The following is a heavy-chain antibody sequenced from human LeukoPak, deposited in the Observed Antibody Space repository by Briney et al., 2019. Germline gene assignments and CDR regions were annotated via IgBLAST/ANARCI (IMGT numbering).Heavy chain of an antibody. Sequence: GGSLRLSCAASGFTFRNYAMTWLRQAPGKGLECVSGINGGGDNAYYTNSVKGRFTISRDNFKNTLYLQMNSLRAEDTAVYYCAKTNGYFDSWGQGTLVTVSS. CDR1: GFTFRNYA. J-gene: IGHJ4*02. V-gene: IGHV3-23*01. CDR2: INGGGDNA. CDR3: AKTNGYFDS.